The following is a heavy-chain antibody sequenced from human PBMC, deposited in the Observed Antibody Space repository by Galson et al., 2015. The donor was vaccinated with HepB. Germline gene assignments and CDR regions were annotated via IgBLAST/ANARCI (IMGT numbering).Heavy chain of an antibody. CDR1: GYTFTSYY. CDR3: ARRGPTGSDY. V-gene: IGHV1-46*01. CDR2: INPSGGST. J-gene: IGHJ4*02. Sequence: SVKVSCKASGYTFTSYYMHWVRQAPGQGLEWMGIINPSGGSTSYAQKFQGRVTISVDTSKNQFSLKLSSVTAADTAVYYCARRGPTGSDYWGQGTLVTVSS. D-gene: IGHD1-14*01.